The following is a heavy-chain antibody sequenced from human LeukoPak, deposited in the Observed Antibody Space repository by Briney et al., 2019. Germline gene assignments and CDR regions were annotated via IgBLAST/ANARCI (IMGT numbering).Heavy chain of an antibody. J-gene: IGHJ4*02. CDR3: ARANVYYGDGYYPVVGYYFDY. CDR2: ARNKANSYTT. Sequence: GGSLRLSSAASGFTFSDHYMDWVRQAPGKGLEWVGRARNKANSYTTEYAASVKGRFTISRDDSKNSLYLQMNSLKTEDTAVYYCARANVYYGDGYYPVVGYYFDYWGQGTLVTVSS. V-gene: IGHV3-72*01. CDR1: GFTFSDHY. D-gene: IGHD3-22*01.